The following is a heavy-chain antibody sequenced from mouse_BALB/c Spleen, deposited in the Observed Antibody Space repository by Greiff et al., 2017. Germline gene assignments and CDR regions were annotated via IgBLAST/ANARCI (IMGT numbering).Heavy chain of an antibody. J-gene: IGHJ3*01. CDR1: GFTFSDFY. CDR3: ARDSLDYYRPFAY. CDR2: SRNKANDYTT. Sequence: EVMLVESGGGLVQPGGSLRLSCATSGFTFSDFYMEWVRQPPGKRLEWIAASRNKANDYTTEYSASVKGRFIVSRDTSQSILYLQMNTLRAEDSATYYCARDSLDYYRPFAYWGQGTLVTVSA. D-gene: IGHD2-14*01. V-gene: IGHV7-1*02.